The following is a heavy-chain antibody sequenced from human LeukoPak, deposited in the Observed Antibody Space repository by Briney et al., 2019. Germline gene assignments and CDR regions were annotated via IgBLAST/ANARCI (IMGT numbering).Heavy chain of an antibody. CDR2: IKEDGSEK. V-gene: IGHV3-7*01. D-gene: IGHD6-19*01. CDR3: ASSGWYSTPNWFDP. J-gene: IGHJ5*02. Sequence: GGSLRLSCAASGFTVSSNYMSWVRQAPGKGLEWVASIKEDGSEKYYVDSVKGRFTISRDNAKNSLYLQMNSLRAEDTAMYYCASSGWYSTPNWFDPWGQGTLVTVSS. CDR1: GFTVSSNY.